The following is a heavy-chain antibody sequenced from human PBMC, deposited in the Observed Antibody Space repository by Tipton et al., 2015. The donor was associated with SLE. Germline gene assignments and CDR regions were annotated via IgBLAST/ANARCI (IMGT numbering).Heavy chain of an antibody. J-gene: IGHJ4*02. CDR1: GGSISSYY. D-gene: IGHD5-24*01. V-gene: IGHV4-59*08. CDR2: IYHSGST. CDR3: ARAALQLWHDY. Sequence: TLSLTCTVSGGSISSYYWSWIRQPPGKGLEWIGYIYHSGSTNYNPSLKSRVAISVDTSENQFSLKLSSVTAADTAVYYCARAALQLWHDYWGQGTLVTVSS.